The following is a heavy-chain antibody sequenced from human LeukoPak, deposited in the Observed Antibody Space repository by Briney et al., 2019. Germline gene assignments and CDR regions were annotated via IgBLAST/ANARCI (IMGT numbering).Heavy chain of an antibody. D-gene: IGHD7-27*01. Sequence: PGRSLRLSCAASGFTFSSYAMHWVRQAPGKGLEWVAVISYDGSNKYYADSVKGRFTISRDNSKNTLYLQMNSLRAEDSAVYYCARGCVLGIGYAFDIWGQGTMVTVSS. CDR1: GFTFSSYA. CDR2: ISYDGSNK. CDR3: ARGCVLGIGYAFDI. J-gene: IGHJ3*02. V-gene: IGHV3-30-3*01.